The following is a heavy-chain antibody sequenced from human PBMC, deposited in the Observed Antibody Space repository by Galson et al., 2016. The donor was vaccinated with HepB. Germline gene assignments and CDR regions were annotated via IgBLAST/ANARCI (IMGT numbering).Heavy chain of an antibody. CDR1: GFTFGSNW. Sequence: SLRLSCAGSGFTFGSNWMTWVRQAPGKGLEWVAGIWYDGSNKYYADSVKGRFTISRDNSKNTLYLQMNSLRAEDTAVYYCAREDPNVAVAALDYWGQGTLVTVSS. D-gene: IGHD6-19*01. CDR3: AREDPNVAVAALDY. CDR2: IWYDGSNK. V-gene: IGHV3-33*08. J-gene: IGHJ4*02.